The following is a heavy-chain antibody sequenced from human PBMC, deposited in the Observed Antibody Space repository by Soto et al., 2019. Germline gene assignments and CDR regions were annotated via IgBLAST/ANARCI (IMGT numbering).Heavy chain of an antibody. CDR2: ISGSGGST. V-gene: IGHV3-23*01. CDR1: GFTFSSYA. J-gene: IGHJ4*02. D-gene: IGHD3-10*01. CDR3: APRGPWFGELLADY. Sequence: PGGSLRLSCAASGFTFSSYAMSWVRQAPGKGLEWVSAISGSGGSTYYADSVKGRFTISRDNSKNTLCLQMNSLRAEDTAVYYCAPRGPWFGELLADYWGQGTLVTVSS.